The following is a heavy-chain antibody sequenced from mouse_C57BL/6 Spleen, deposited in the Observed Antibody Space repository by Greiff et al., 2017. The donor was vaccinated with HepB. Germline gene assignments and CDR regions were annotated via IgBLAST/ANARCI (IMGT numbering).Heavy chain of an antibody. CDR2: INPSTGGT. D-gene: IGHD1-1*02. CDR3: ARTYGPHAMDY. CDR1: GYSFTGYY. J-gene: IGHJ4*01. Sequence: EVQGVESGPELVKPGALVKISCKASGYSFTGYYMNWVKQSPEKSLEWIGEINPSTGGTTYNQKFKAKATLTVDKSSSTAYMQLKSLTSEDSAVYYCARTYGPHAMDYWGQGTSVTVSS. V-gene: IGHV1-42*01.